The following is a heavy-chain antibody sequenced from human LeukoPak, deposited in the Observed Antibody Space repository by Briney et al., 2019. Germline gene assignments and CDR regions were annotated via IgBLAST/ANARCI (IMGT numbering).Heavy chain of an antibody. CDR1: GGSISSYY. CDR3: ARATVDTVHYYYYYMDV. Sequence: SETLSLTCTVSGGSISSYYWSWIRQPPGKGLEWIGYIYYSGSTNYNPSLKSRVTISVDTSKNQFSLKLSSVTAADTAVYYCARATVDTVHYYYYYMDVWGKGTTVTVSS. D-gene: IGHD5-18*01. V-gene: IGHV4-59*01. J-gene: IGHJ6*03. CDR2: IYYSGST.